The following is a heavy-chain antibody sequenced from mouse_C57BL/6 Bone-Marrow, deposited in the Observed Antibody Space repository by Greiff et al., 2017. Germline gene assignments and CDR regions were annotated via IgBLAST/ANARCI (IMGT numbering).Heavy chain of an antibody. CDR1: GYTFTSYW. Sequence: QVQLQQPGAELVKPGASVKMSCKASGYTFTSYWITWVKQRPGQGLEWIGDIYPGSGSTNYNEKFKSKATLTVDTSSSTAYMQLSTLTSEDAAVYYCARPYYSNYWYFDVWGTGTTVTVSS. CDR2: IYPGSGST. D-gene: IGHD2-5*01. V-gene: IGHV1-55*01. CDR3: ARPYYSNYWYFDV. J-gene: IGHJ1*03.